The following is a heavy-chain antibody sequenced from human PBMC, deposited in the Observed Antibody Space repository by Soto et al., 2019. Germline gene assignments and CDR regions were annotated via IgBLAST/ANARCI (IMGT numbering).Heavy chain of an antibody. D-gene: IGHD5-12*01. CDR1: GGTFSNYA. CDR2: IIPIIGTA. V-gene: IGHV1-69*01. CDR3: ASTMRWLQAMDYFDY. J-gene: IGHJ4*02. Sequence: QVQLVQSGAEVKKPGSSVNVSCKASGGTFSNYAISWVRQAPGQGLEWMGGIIPIIGTANYAQKFQGRVTITADESTSTAYMELSGLRSEDTALYYCASTMRWLQAMDYFDYWGQGTLVTVSS.